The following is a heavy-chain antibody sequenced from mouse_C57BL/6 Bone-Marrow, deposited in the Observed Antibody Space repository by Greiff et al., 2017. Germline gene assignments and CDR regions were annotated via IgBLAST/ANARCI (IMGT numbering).Heavy chain of an antibody. CDR3: TRRGYDCWFAY. CDR2: IDPETGGT. D-gene: IGHD2-2*01. V-gene: IGHV1-15*01. J-gene: IGHJ3*01. Sequence: VQLQQSGAELVRPGASVTLSCKASGYTFTDYEMHWVKQTPVHGLEWIGAIDPETGGTAYNQKFKGKAILTADKSSSTAYMELSSLTSEDSAVYYCTRRGYDCWFAYWGQGTLVTVSA. CDR1: GYTFTDYE.